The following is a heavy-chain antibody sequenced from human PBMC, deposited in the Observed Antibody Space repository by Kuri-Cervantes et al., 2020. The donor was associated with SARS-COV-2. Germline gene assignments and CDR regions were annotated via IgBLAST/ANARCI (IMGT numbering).Heavy chain of an antibody. Sequence: ASVKVSCKVSGYTLTELSMHWVRQAPGKGLEWMGGFDPEDGETIYARKFQGRVTMTEDTSTDTAYMELSSLRSEDTAVYFCARYLDWERGIDSWGQGTLVTVSS. CDR2: FDPEDGET. D-gene: IGHD3-9*01. CDR1: GYTLTELS. V-gene: IGHV1-24*01. J-gene: IGHJ4*02. CDR3: ARYLDWERGIDS.